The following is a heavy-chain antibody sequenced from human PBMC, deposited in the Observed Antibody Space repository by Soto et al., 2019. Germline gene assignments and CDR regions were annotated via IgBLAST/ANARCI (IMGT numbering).Heavy chain of an antibody. V-gene: IGHV1-46*01. CDR3: ARDKYTADY. CDR1: GYTFTYYY. J-gene: IGHJ4*02. D-gene: IGHD2-2*02. Sequence: ASVKVSCKASGYTFTYYYIHWVRQAPGQGLEWMGIINPSGGSTNYAQKSQGRVTMTRDTSTTTVYMELSSLRSEDTAVYYCARDKYTADYWGQGTLVTVSS. CDR2: INPSGGST.